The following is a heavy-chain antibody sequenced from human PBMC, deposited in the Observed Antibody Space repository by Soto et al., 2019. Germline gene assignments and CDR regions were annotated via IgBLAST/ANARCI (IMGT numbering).Heavy chain of an antibody. V-gene: IGHV3-30*18. CDR3: AKEGSSIAARPYNWFDP. CDR1: VFTFSSYG. J-gene: IGHJ5*02. CDR2: ISYDGSNK. D-gene: IGHD6-6*01. Sequence: WWSLRLSCSASVFTFSSYGMHWFRQAPGKGLEWVAVISYDGSNKYYADSVKGRFTISRDNSKNTLYLQMNSLRAEDTAVYYCAKEGSSIAARPYNWFDPWGQGTLVTVSS.